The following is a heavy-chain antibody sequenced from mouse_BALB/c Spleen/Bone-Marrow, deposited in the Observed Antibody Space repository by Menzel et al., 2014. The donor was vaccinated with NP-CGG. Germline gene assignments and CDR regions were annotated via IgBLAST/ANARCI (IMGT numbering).Heavy chain of an antibody. J-gene: IGHJ2*01. CDR2: ISCYNGAS. CDR3: ARRRDGTNYFDY. D-gene: IGHD2-1*01. CDR1: GYSFTGYY. V-gene: IGHV1S34*01. Sequence: VVKTGASVKISCKASGYSFTGYYMHWIKQSHGKSLEWIGYISCYNGASGYNQKFKGKATFTVDTSSTIAYMQFNCLTSEDSAVYYCARRRDGTNYFDYWGQGTTLTVSS.